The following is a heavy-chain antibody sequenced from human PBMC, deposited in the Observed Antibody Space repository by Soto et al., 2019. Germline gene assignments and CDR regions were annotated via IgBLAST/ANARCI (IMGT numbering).Heavy chain of an antibody. D-gene: IGHD2-8*02. Sequence: PSETLSLTCSVSGGSISGAYRSWIRQSPGKGLAWLGYVYYTGSTNYSPALRSRVSISVDTSKNEFSLRLSSVTAADTAVYFCARSVGVSGARIDYWGQGTQVTVSS. V-gene: IGHV4-59*01. CDR2: VYYTGST. J-gene: IGHJ4*02. CDR1: GGSISGAY. CDR3: ARSVGVSGARIDY.